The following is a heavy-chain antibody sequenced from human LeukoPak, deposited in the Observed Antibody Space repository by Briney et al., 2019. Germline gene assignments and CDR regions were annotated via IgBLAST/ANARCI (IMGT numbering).Heavy chain of an antibody. CDR3: ARGGTAPPYYDSSYFDY. CDR2: INPNSGGT. J-gene: IGHJ4*02. D-gene: IGHD3-22*01. Sequence: ASVKVSCKASGYTFTGYYMHWVRQAPGQGLEWMGWINPNSGGTNYAQKFQGWVTMTRDTSISTAYMELSRLRSDDTAVYYCARGGTAPPYYDSSYFDYWGQGTLVTVSS. CDR1: GYTFTGYY. V-gene: IGHV1-2*04.